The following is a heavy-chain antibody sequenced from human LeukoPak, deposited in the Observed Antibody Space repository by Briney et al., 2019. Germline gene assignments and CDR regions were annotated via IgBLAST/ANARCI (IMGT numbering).Heavy chain of an antibody. Sequence: PGGSLRLSCAASGFTFSTYGMHWVRQAPGKGLEWVAFIRYDGSNKYYVDSVKGRFTISRDNSKNTLYLQMNSLRAEDTAVYYCAKEDRWRDGYNESWGQGTLVTVSS. D-gene: IGHD5-24*01. CDR2: IRYDGSNK. V-gene: IGHV3-30*02. CDR1: GFTFSTYG. CDR3: AKEDRWRDGYNES. J-gene: IGHJ4*02.